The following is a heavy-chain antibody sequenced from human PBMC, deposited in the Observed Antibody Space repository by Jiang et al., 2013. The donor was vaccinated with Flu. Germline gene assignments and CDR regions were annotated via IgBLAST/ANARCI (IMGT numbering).Heavy chain of an antibody. J-gene: IGHJ4*02. Sequence: VQLVESGAEVKKPGESLKISCKGSGYSFTSYWIGWVRQMPGKGLEWMGIIYPGDSDTRYSPPFQGQVTISADKSISTAYLQWSSLKASDTAMYYCARMGHSTYYYDSSGDYGDYWGQGTLVTVSS. CDR2: IYPGDSDT. V-gene: IGHV5-51*01. D-gene: IGHD3-22*01. CDR1: GYSFTSYW. CDR3: ARMGHSTYYYDSSGDYGDY.